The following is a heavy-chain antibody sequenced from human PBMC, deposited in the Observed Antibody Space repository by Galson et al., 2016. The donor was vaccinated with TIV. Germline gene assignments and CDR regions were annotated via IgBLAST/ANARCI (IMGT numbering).Heavy chain of an antibody. J-gene: IGHJ3*02. Sequence: SVKVSCKASGVTFNSNAISWVRQAPGQGLEWMGGIIPMFGTTKFAQKFQGRVTITTDELKTTAYMELSSLRSEDTAVYYCARGDGHNIVGAFNIWGQGTMVTVSS. CDR2: IIPMFGTT. CDR3: ARGDGHNIVGAFNI. D-gene: IGHD5-24*01. CDR1: GVTFNSNA. V-gene: IGHV1-69*05.